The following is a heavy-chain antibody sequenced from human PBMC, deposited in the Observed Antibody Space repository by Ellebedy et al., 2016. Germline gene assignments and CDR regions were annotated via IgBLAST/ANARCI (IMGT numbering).Heavy chain of an antibody. Sequence: GGSLRLXXAASGFTFSSYGIHWVRQAPGKGLEWVAVIWYDGSNKYYADSVKGRFTISRDNSKNTLYLQMNSLRAEDTAVYYCARAPRPRYSGSYLDYWGQGTLVTVSS. CDR1: GFTFSSYG. CDR3: ARAPRPRYSGSYLDY. CDR2: IWYDGSNK. V-gene: IGHV3-33*01. J-gene: IGHJ4*02. D-gene: IGHD1-26*01.